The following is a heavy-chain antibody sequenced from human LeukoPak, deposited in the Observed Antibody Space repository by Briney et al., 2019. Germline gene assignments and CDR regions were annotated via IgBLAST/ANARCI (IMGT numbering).Heavy chain of an antibody. Sequence: GGSLRLSCTGSGFTFSSHWMSWVRQAPGRGLEWVANIKEDGSETYYLDSVKGRFTISRDNAKNSLYLQMNSLRAEDTAVYYCARDPSNWFDPWGQGTLVTVSS. CDR2: IKEDGSET. CDR3: ARDPSNWFDP. V-gene: IGHV3-7*01. J-gene: IGHJ5*02. CDR1: GFTFSSHW.